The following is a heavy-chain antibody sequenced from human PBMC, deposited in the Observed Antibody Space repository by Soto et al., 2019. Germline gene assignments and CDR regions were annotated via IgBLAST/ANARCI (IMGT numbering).Heavy chain of an antibody. CDR3: TKDQSRNLNHGHYYYYGMDL. J-gene: IGHJ6*02. CDR2: ISYDGSNK. Sequence: GGSLRLSCAASGFTFSSYAMHWVRQAPGKGLEWVAVISYDGSNKYYADSVKGRFTISRDNSKNTLYLQMNSLRAEDTAVYYCTKDQSRNLNHGHYYYYGMDLRGQATTVTVSS. D-gene: IGHD3-10*01. V-gene: IGHV3-30-3*01. CDR1: GFTFSSYA.